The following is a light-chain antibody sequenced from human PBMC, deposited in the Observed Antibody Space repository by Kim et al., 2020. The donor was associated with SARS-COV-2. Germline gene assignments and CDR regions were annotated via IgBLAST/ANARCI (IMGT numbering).Light chain of an antibody. Sequence: SPGQSVAICCTGTSSDVGGYHFVTWYQQYPGKAPKVMIYDDNKRPSGFPDRFSGSKSGNTASLTISGLQAEDEADYYCCSYAGSPVFGGGTQLTVL. CDR1: SSDVGGYHF. V-gene: IGLV2-11*03. CDR2: DDN. CDR3: CSYAGSPV. J-gene: IGLJ3*02.